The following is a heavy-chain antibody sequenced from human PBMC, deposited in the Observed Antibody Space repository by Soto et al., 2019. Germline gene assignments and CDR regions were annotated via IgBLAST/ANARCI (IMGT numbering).Heavy chain of an antibody. CDR2: ISAYNGNT. D-gene: IGHD2-2*01. V-gene: IGHV1-18*01. CDR1: GYTFTSYS. CDR3: ARVIVVSGRYYFYD. Sequence: GASVKVSCKASGYTFTSYSITWVRQAPGQGLEWMGRISAYNGNTNYAQKLQGRVTMTTDTSTSTAYMELRSLTSDDTAVYYCARVIVVSGRYYFYDWGQGTLVTVSS. J-gene: IGHJ4*02.